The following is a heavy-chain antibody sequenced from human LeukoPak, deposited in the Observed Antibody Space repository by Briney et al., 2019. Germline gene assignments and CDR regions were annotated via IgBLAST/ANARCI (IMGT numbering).Heavy chain of an antibody. CDR1: GFTFSRYR. D-gene: IGHD2-21*02. J-gene: IGHJ3*02. V-gene: IGHV3-21*01. Sequence: KTGGSLRLSCGPSGFTFSRYRTNWVRQAPGKGLEWVSSISSIGSYIYCADSVKGRFTISRDNDKNSLYLQMNNLRAEDTAVYYCASRSQYCGGDCFWAFDIWGQGTMVTVSS. CDR2: ISSIGSYI. CDR3: ASRSQYCGGDCFWAFDI.